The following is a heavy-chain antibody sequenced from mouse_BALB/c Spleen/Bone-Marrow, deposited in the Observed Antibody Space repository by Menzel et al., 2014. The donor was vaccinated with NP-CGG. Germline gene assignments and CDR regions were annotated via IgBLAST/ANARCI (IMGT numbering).Heavy chain of an antibody. Sequence: VQLQQSGAELVKPGASVKLSCTASGFNIKDTYMHWVKQRPEQGLEWIGRIDPANGNTKYDPKFQGKATITADTSSNTAYLQLSSLTSEDTGVYYCARRGDGYYAWFAYWGQGTLVTVSA. D-gene: IGHD2-3*01. J-gene: IGHJ3*01. CDR2: IDPANGNT. CDR1: GFNIKDTY. V-gene: IGHV14-3*02. CDR3: ARRGDGYYAWFAY.